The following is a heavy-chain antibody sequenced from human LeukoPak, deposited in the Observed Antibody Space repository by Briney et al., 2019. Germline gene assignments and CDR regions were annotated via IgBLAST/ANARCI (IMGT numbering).Heavy chain of an antibody. CDR3: AREVRNAFDI. CDR2: ISSSSSYI. V-gene: IGHV3-21*01. Sequence: GGSLRLSCAASGFTFSSYSMNWVRQAPGKGLEWVSSISSSSSYIYYADSVKGRFTISRDNAKNSLYLQMNGLRAEDTAVYYCAREVRNAFDIWGQGTMVTVSS. CDR1: GFTFSSYS. J-gene: IGHJ3*02. D-gene: IGHD3-22*01.